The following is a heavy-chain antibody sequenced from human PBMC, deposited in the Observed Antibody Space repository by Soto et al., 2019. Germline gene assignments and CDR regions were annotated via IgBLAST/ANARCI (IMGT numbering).Heavy chain of an antibody. Sequence: QIQLVQSGAEVKKPGASVKVSCKTSGYTFTNYDINWVRQATGQGIEWMGYMSPNSGNTGYAQKIQGRVTMTRDTPISRAYRELTSLTSEDTAVYYSVTCGRSVWGTGFYWGQGTLVTACS. CDR2: MSPNSGNT. J-gene: IGHJ4*02. CDR3: VTCGRSVWGTGFY. CDR1: GYTFTNYD. D-gene: IGHD2-21*01. V-gene: IGHV1-8*01.